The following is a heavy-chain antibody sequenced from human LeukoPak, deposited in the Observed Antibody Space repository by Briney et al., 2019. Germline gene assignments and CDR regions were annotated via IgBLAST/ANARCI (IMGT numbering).Heavy chain of an antibody. CDR2: INHNSGGT. D-gene: IGHD2-15*01. J-gene: IGHJ4*02. V-gene: IGHV1-2*02. CDR3: ARGSSGGSPTVH. Sequence: ASVKVSCKASGYTFTGYYMHCVRQAPGQGLEWMGWINHNSGGTNYAQKFQGRVTMTRDTSISTAYMELSRLRSDDTAVYYCARGSSGGSPTVHWGQGTLVTVSS. CDR1: GYTFTGYY.